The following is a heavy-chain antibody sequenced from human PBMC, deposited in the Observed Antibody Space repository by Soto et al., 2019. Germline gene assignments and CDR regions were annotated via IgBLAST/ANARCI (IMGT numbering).Heavy chain of an antibody. Sequence: GGSLRLSCAASGFTFSSYGMHWVRQAPGKGLEWGAVISYDGSNKYYADSVKGRFTISRDNSKNTLYLQMNGLRAEDTAVFYCAKDRSSYYYGLDVWGQGTTVTVSS. D-gene: IGHD6-13*01. V-gene: IGHV3-30*18. CDR2: ISYDGSNK. CDR3: AKDRSSYYYGLDV. J-gene: IGHJ6*02. CDR1: GFTFSSYG.